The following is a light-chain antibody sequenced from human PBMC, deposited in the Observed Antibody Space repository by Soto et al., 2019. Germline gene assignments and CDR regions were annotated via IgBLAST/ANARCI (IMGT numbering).Light chain of an antibody. V-gene: IGLV2-23*01. CDR2: EGS. J-gene: IGLJ1*01. Sequence: QSVLTQPASVSGSPGQSITISCTGTSSDVGSYNLVSWYQQHPGKAPKLMIYEGSKRPSGVPHRFSGSKSGNTASLTISGLHAEDEADYYCCSYAGSSTYVFGTGTKLTVL. CDR1: SSDVGSYNL. CDR3: CSYAGSSTYV.